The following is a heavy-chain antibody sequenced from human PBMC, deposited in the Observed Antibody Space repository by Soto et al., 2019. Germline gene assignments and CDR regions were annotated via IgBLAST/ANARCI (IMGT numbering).Heavy chain of an antibody. V-gene: IGHV1-69*13. J-gene: IGHJ6*02. CDR1: GATLRSHS. Sequence: GASVKVSCKSSGATLRSHSINWVRQAPGQGLEWMGRIIPILGPANFAKKFQGRVTITADESTTTAYMELSSLTSEDPAVYYCATGSFTSTGGSLGYHYNAMDVWGQGTTVTVSS. CDR3: ATGSFTSTGGSLGYHYNAMDV. D-gene: IGHD3-10*01. CDR2: IIPILGPA.